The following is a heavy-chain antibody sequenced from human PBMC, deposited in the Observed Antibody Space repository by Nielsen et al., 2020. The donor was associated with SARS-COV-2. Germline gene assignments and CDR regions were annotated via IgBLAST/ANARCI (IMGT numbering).Heavy chain of an antibody. Sequence: GESLKISCEASGFTISRYGMHWVRQAPGKVLEWVTFISYDGSVKYYADSVKGRFTISTDLSNNTLYLQMNSLRVEDTAIYYCTKGAQLGDYWGQGTLVTVSS. J-gene: IGHJ4*02. CDR2: ISYDGSVK. CDR1: GFTISRYG. D-gene: IGHD6-13*01. V-gene: IGHV3-30*18. CDR3: TKGAQLGDY.